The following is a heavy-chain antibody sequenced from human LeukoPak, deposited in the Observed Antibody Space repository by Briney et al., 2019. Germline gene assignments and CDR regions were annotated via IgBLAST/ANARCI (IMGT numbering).Heavy chain of an antibody. J-gene: IGHJ5*02. CDR2: MYYSGST. D-gene: IGHD3-22*01. Sequence: SQTLSLTCTVSGGSISSGDYYWSWIRQPPGKGLEWIGYMYYSGSTYYNPSLKSRVTISPDMSKNQFSLKLSSVTAADTAVYYCARPYYYDSRIDPWGQGTLVTVSS. V-gene: IGHV4-30-4*01. CDR3: ARPYYYDSRIDP. CDR1: GGSISSGDYY.